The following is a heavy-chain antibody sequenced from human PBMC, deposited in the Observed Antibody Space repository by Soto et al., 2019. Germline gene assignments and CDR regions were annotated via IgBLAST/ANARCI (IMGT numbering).Heavy chain of an antibody. Sequence: GGSLRLSCAVSGFYFNNYGINWVRQAPGKGLEWVSSVSKSDYTYYSDSVKGRFTISRDNAKNSVSLQMNSLRAEDTAVYYCAREDSIIIPAVSDFWGQGTLVTVS. J-gene: IGHJ4*02. D-gene: IGHD2-2*01. V-gene: IGHV3-21*01. CDR2: VSKSDYT. CDR3: AREDSIIIPAVSDF. CDR1: GFYFNNYG.